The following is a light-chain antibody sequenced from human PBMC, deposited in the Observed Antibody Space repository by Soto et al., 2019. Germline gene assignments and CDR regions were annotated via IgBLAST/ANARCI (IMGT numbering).Light chain of an antibody. V-gene: IGKV3-20*01. CDR1: QTVYNNY. J-gene: IGKJ5*01. CDR3: QQYGSSPT. Sequence: EIVLTQSPGTLSLYPGERATLSCRASQTVYNNYLAWYQRKPGQAPRRLIYGASSRATGIPDRFSGSGSGTDFTLTISRLEAEDFAVYYCQQYGSSPTFGEGTRLEIK. CDR2: GAS.